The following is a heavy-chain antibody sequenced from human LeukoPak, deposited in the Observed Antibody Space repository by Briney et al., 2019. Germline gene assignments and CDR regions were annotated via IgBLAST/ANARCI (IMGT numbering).Heavy chain of an antibody. V-gene: IGHV4-39*01. CDR3: ARLEMWAAAGNFDY. Sequence: PSETLSLTCIVSGGSISSSSYYWGWIRQPPGKGLEWIGSIYYSGSTYYNPSLKSRVTISVDTSKNQFSLKLSSVTAADTAVYYCARLEMWAAAGNFDYWGQGTLVTVSS. CDR1: GGSISSSSYY. D-gene: IGHD6-13*01. CDR2: IYYSGST. J-gene: IGHJ4*02.